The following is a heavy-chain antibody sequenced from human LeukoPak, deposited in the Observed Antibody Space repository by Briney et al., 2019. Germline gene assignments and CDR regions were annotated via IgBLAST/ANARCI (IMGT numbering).Heavy chain of an antibody. CDR1: GGTFSSYT. D-gene: IGHD1-26*01. Sequence: SVKVSCKASGGTFSSYTISWVRQAPGQGLEWMGRIIPILGIANYAQKFQGRVTMTRDTSTSTVYMELSSLRSEDTAVYYCARGPESGDYFDYWGQGTLVTVSS. V-gene: IGHV1-69*02. J-gene: IGHJ4*02. CDR2: IIPILGIA. CDR3: ARGPESGDYFDY.